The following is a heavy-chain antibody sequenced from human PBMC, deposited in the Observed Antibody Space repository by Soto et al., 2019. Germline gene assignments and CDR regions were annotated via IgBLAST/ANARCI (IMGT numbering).Heavy chain of an antibody. D-gene: IGHD3-10*01. CDR2: INHSGST. J-gene: IGHJ5*02. V-gene: IGHV4-34*01. CDR3: ARFVTMVRGVRHPNWFDP. Sequence: SETLSLTCAVYGGSFSGYYWSWIRQPPGKGLEWIGEINHSGSTNYNPSLKSRVTISVDTSKNQFSLKLSSVTAADTAVYYCARFVTMVRGVRHPNWFDPWGQGTLVTVSS. CDR1: GGSFSGYY.